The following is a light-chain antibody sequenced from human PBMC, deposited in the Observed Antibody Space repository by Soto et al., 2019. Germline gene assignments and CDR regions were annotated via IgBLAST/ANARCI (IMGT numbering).Light chain of an antibody. CDR3: QHANSFRGT. CDR2: GAF. J-gene: IGKJ1*01. Sequence: DIPMTQSPSSVSASVGDRVTITCRASQDISSWVAWYQQKPGKAPKLLIHGAFSLQSGVPPRFSGSGSGTNFTLTISSLQPEEFTTYHCQHANSFRGTFRQGTRVEIK. V-gene: IGKV1-12*01. CDR1: QDISSW.